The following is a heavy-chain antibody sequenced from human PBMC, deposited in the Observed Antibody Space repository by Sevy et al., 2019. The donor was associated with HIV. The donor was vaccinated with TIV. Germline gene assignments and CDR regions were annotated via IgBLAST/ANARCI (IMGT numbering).Heavy chain of an antibody. D-gene: IGHD5-12*01. J-gene: IGHJ4*02. Sequence: GGSLRLSCAASGFNFRTHAMHWVRHAPGRGLEWVAVISYAGDTKYNTDSVKGRFTISGDNSKNTLVLQMNSLRPEDTAVYYCARDSGYSPYDYPGNYWGQGTLVTVSS. CDR3: ARDSGYSPYDYPGNY. V-gene: IGHV3-30-3*01. CDR2: ISYAGDTK. CDR1: GFNFRTHA.